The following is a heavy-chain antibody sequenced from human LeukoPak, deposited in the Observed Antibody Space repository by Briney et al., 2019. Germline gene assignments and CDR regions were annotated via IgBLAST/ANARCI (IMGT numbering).Heavy chain of an antibody. J-gene: IGHJ4*02. CDR1: GGSISSYY. CDR3: ARAILDVGAPYFDY. V-gene: IGHV4-59*12. CDR2: IYYSGST. Sequence: PSETLSLTCTVSGGSISSYYWSWIRQPPGKGLEWIGYIYYSGSTNYNPSLKSRVTISVDTSKNQFSLKLSSVTAADTAVYYCARAILDVGAPYFDYWGQGTLVTVSS. D-gene: IGHD1-26*01.